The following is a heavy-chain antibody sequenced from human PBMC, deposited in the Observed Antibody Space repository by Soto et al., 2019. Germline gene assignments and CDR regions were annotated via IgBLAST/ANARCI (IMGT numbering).Heavy chain of an antibody. Sequence: EVQLLESGGGLLQPGGSLRLSCVGSGFNFSISAMNWVRQAPGKGLEWVSAISGRGVSRYYADSVKGRFTISRDNSKNTLDLQMNKLRVDDTAVYYCARDPNGAKGTTTGGCFDPWGQGTLVTVSS. J-gene: IGHJ5*02. CDR2: ISGRGVSR. CDR1: GFNFSISA. D-gene: IGHD4-17*01. V-gene: IGHV3-23*01. CDR3: ARDPNGAKGTTTGGCFDP.